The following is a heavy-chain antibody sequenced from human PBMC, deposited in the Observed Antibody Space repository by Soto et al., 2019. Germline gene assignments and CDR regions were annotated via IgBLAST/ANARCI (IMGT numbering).Heavy chain of an antibody. D-gene: IGHD4-17*01. V-gene: IGHV3-7*01. CDR2: IKQDGSEK. CDR1: GFTFSSYW. J-gene: IGHJ4*02. CDR3: ASQDYGDYAFDY. Sequence: GGSLRLSCAASGFTFSSYWMSWVRQAPGKGLEWVANIKQDGSEKYYADSVKGRFTISRDNAKNSLYLQMNSLRAEDTAVYYWASQDYGDYAFDYWGQGTLVTVSS.